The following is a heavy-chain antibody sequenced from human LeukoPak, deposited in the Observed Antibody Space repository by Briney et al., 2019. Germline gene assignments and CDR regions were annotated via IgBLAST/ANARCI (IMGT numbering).Heavy chain of an antibody. D-gene: IGHD3-10*01. Sequence: GGSLRLSCAASGFTFSGYAMSWVRQAPGKGLEWVSGISGSGGSTYYTDSVKGRFTISRDNSKNTLYLQMNSLRAEDTAVYYCARGSPYFYGTDLDYWGQGTLVTVSS. V-gene: IGHV3-23*01. CDR2: ISGSGGST. J-gene: IGHJ4*02. CDR1: GFTFSGYA. CDR3: ARGSPYFYGTDLDY.